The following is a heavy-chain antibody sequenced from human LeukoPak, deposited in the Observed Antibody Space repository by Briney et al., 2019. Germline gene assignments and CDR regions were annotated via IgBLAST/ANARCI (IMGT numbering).Heavy chain of an antibody. Sequence: SETLSLTCTVSGGSISSYYWSWIRQPPGKGLEWIGNIYYSGSTNYNPSLKSRVTISVDTSKNQFSLKLSSVTAAETAVYYCATVTSHYYFDYWGQGTLVTVSS. D-gene: IGHD4-17*01. CDR3: ATVTSHYYFDY. CDR1: GGSISSYY. V-gene: IGHV4-59*01. CDR2: IYYSGST. J-gene: IGHJ4*02.